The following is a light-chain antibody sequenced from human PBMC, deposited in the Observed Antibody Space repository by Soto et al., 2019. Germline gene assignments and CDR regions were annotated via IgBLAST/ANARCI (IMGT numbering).Light chain of an antibody. Sequence: QAVVTQPPSVSGAPGQRVTISCTGSSSNIGARYDVHWYQQLPGTAPKLLIYANTNRPSGVPDRFSGSKSGTSASLAITGLQAEDEAIYYCQSYDSSLSGYVFGTGTKVTVL. CDR1: SSNIGARYD. V-gene: IGLV1-40*01. CDR3: QSYDSSLSGYV. J-gene: IGLJ1*01. CDR2: ANT.